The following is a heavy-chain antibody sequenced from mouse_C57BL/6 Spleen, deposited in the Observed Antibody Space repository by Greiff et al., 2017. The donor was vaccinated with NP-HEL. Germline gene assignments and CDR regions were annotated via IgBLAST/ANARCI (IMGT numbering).Heavy chain of an antibody. D-gene: IGHD1-1*01. Sequence: QVQLQQPGAELVKPGASVKLSCKASGYTFTSYWMHWVKQRPGQGLEWIGMIHPNSGSTNYNETFKSKATLTVDKSSSTAYMQLSSLTSEDSAVYYGARWESGSSYGYAMDYWGQGTSVTVSS. V-gene: IGHV1-64*01. CDR1: GYTFTSYW. CDR3: ARWESGSSYGYAMDY. J-gene: IGHJ4*01. CDR2: IHPNSGST.